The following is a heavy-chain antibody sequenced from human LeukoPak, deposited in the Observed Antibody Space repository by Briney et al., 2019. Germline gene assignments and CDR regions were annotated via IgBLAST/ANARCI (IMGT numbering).Heavy chain of an antibody. CDR1: GGSISSYY. Sequence: SETLSLTCTVSGGSISSYYWSWIRQPPGKGLEWIGYIYYSGSTNYNPSLKSRVTISVDTSKNQFSLKLSSVTVADTAVYYCARAYYDILTGYAHFDPWGQGTLVTVSS. CDR2: IYYSGST. CDR3: ARAYYDILTGYAHFDP. D-gene: IGHD3-9*01. V-gene: IGHV4-59*01. J-gene: IGHJ5*02.